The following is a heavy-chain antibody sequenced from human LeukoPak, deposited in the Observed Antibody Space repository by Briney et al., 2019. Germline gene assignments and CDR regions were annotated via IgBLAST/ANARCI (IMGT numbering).Heavy chain of an antibody. D-gene: IGHD5-24*01. CDR3: ARGEDGYNFDY. V-gene: IGHV3-23*01. CDR1: GFTFSSHA. Sequence: GSLRPSCVASGFTFSSHAMGLGRQAPGKRPELVSSLTDSGGTTYYVDSVKGRFTISRDNSKNTLYLQMNSLRAEDTAVYYCARGEDGYNFDYWGQGTLVTVSS. CDR2: LTDSGGTT. J-gene: IGHJ4*02.